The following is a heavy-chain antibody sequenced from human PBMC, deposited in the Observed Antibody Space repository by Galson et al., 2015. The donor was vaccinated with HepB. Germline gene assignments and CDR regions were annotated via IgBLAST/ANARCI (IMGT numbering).Heavy chain of an antibody. CDR2: IDPSDSYT. J-gene: IGHJ5*02. CDR1: GYSFTSYW. V-gene: IGHV5-10-1*01. CDR3: ARHSPHWDIVLMVYAIGWFDP. Sequence: QSGAEVKKPEESLRISCKGSGYSFTSYWISWVRQMPGKGLEWMGRIDPSDSYTNYSPSFQGHVTISADKSISTAYLQWSSLKASDTAMYYCARHSPHWDIVLMVYAIGWFDPWGQGTLVTASS. D-gene: IGHD2-8*01.